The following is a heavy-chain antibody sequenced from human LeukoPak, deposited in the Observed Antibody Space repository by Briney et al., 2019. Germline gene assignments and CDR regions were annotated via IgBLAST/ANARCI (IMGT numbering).Heavy chain of an antibody. J-gene: IGHJ4*02. Sequence: ETGGSLRLSCAASGFTFSSHGMSWVRQAPGKGLEWVSGIVGGAGGTYYADSVKGRFTISRDNSKNTLYLQMKGLRAEDTAVYYCVKDSVVVAGLVNYFDYWGQGTLVTVSS. CDR3: VKDSVVVAGLVNYFDY. CDR1: GFTFSSHG. CDR2: IVGGAGGT. V-gene: IGHV3-23*01. D-gene: IGHD6-19*01.